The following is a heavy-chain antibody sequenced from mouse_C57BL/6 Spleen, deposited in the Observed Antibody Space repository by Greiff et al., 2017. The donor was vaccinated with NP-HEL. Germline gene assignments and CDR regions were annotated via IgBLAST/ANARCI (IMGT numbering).Heavy chain of an antibody. CDR3: AIGGNYFGDY. V-gene: IGHV1-15*01. D-gene: IGHD2-1*01. CDR1: GYTFTDYE. CDR2: IDPETGGT. Sequence: VQLQQSGAELVRPGASVTLSCKASGYTFTDYEMHWVKQTPVHGLEWIGAIDPETGGTAYNQKFKGKAILTADKSSSTAYMELRSLTSEDSAVYYCAIGGNYFGDYWGQGTTLTVSS. J-gene: IGHJ2*01.